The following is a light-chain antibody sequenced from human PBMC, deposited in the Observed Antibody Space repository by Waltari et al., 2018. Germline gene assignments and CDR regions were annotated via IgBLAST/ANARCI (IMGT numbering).Light chain of an antibody. Sequence: RQYPGNAAKRIIYVVSERPSGVSSRFSAAESGNTASLTISGLQADDEADYYCNSYTGSNSWVFGGGTKVTVL. CDR2: VVS. V-gene: IGLV2-14*01. J-gene: IGLJ3*02. CDR3: NSYTGSNSWV.